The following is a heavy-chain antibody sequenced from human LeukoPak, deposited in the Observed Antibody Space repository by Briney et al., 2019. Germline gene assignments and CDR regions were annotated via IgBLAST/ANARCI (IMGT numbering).Heavy chain of an antibody. J-gene: IGHJ5*02. Sequence: GASVKVSCKASGYTFTSYGISWVRQAPGQGLEWMGWFSAYNGNTNYAQKLQGRVTMTTDTSTSTAYMELRSLRSDDTAVYYCARSPRPPYYDFWSGYANWFDPWGQGTLVTVSS. CDR1: GYTFTSYG. CDR2: FSAYNGNT. V-gene: IGHV1-18*01. D-gene: IGHD3-3*01. CDR3: ARSPRPPYYDFWSGYANWFDP.